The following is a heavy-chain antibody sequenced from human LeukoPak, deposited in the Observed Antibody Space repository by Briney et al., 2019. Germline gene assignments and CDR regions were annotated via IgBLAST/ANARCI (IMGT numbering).Heavy chain of an antibody. Sequence: PSETLSLTCTVSGGSISSYYWSWIRQPAGKGLEWIGRICTSGSTNYNPSLKSRVTMSVDTSKNQFSLKLSSVTAADTAVYYCARVARITTFGVVFNWFDPWGQGTLVTVSS. V-gene: IGHV4-4*07. J-gene: IGHJ5*02. CDR2: ICTSGST. CDR1: GGSISSYY. CDR3: ARVARITTFGVVFNWFDP. D-gene: IGHD3-3*01.